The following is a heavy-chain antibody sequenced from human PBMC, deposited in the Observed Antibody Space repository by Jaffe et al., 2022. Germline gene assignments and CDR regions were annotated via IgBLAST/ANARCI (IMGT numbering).Heavy chain of an antibody. V-gene: IGHV3-49*03. Sequence: EVQLVESGGGLVQPGRSLRLSCTASGFTFGDYAMSWFRQAPGKGLEWVGFIRSKAYGGTTEYAASVKGRFTISRDDSKSIAYLQMNSLKTEDTAVYYCTRDPPFYDLPYYYYMDVWGKGTTVTVSS. J-gene: IGHJ6*03. CDR2: IRSKAYGGTT. D-gene: IGHD3-3*01. CDR1: GFTFGDYA. CDR3: TRDPPFYDLPYYYYMDV.